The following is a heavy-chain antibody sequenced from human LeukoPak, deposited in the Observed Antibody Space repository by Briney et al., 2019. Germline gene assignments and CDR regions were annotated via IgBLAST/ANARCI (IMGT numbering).Heavy chain of an antibody. CDR3: AKDMGVGWGAVAGPFDY. J-gene: IGHJ4*02. CDR2: ISWNSGSM. CDR1: GFTFDDYA. Sequence: PGGSLRLSCAASGFTFDDYAMHWVRQAPGKGLEWVSGISWNSGSMGYADSVKGRFTISRDNAKNSLYLQMNSLRAEDTALYYCAKDMGVGWGAVAGPFDYWGQGTLVTVSS. D-gene: IGHD6-19*01. V-gene: IGHV3-9*01.